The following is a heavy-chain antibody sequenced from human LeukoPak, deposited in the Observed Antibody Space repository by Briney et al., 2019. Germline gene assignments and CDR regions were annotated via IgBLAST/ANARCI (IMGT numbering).Heavy chain of an antibody. CDR2: IIPILGIA. J-gene: IGHJ4*02. V-gene: IGHV1-69*04. CDR3: AREAAIAAAGYFDY. D-gene: IGHD6-13*01. CDR1: GGTFSSYA. Sequence: SVRVSCKASGGTFSSYAISWVRQAPGQGLEWMGRIIPILGIANYAQKFQGRVTITADKSTSTAYMELSSLRSEDTAVYYCAREAAIAAAGYFDYWGQGTLVTVSS.